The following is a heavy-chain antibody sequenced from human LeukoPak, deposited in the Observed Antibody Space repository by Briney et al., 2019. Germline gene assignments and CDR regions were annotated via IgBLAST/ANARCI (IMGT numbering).Heavy chain of an antibody. CDR1: GFTFSSYA. J-gene: IGHJ5*02. Sequence: GGSLRLSYAASGFTFSSYAMSWVRQAPGKGLEWVSVIYSGGSTYYADSVKGRFTISRDNSKNTLYLQMNSLRAEDTAVYYCARVGDTVKFDPWGQGTLVTVSS. CDR3: ARVGDTVKFDP. D-gene: IGHD5-18*01. V-gene: IGHV3-53*01. CDR2: IYSGGST.